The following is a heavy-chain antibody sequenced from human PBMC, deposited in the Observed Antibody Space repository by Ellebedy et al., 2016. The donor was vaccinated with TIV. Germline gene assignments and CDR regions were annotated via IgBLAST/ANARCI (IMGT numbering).Heavy chain of an antibody. CDR2: ISGSGGST. J-gene: IGHJ3*02. V-gene: IGHV3-23*01. D-gene: IGHD3-10*01. Sequence: GGSLRLXXAASGFTFSSYAMSWVRQAPGKGLEWVSAISGSGGSTYYADSVKGRFTISRDNSKNTLYLQMNSLRAEDTAVYYCAKDLVFTMVRGVIVDAFDIWGQGTMVTVSS. CDR3: AKDLVFTMVRGVIVDAFDI. CDR1: GFTFSSYA.